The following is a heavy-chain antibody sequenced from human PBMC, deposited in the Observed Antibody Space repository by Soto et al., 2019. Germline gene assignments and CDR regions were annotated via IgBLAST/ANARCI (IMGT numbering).Heavy chain of an antibody. CDR3: ARDRSDIVVVVAVTDWFDP. V-gene: IGHV1-18*01. D-gene: IGHD2-15*01. CDR2: ISAYYGNT. Sequence: QVQLVQSGAEVKKPGASVKVSCKASGYTFTSYGISWVRQAPGQGLEWMGWISAYYGNTNYAQKLQGRVTMTTDTSTSTAYMELRSLRSDDTAVYYCARDRSDIVVVVAVTDWFDPWGQGTLVTVSS. CDR1: GYTFTSYG. J-gene: IGHJ5*02.